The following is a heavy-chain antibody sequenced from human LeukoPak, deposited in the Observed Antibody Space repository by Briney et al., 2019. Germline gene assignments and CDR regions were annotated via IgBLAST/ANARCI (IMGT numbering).Heavy chain of an antibody. CDR1: GGSISSYY. J-gene: IGHJ4*02. Sequence: SETLSLTCTVSGGSISSYYWSWIRQPPGKGLEWIGYIYYSGSTNYNPSLKSRVTISVDTSKNQSSLKLSSVTAADTAVYYCARLSRDGYNSDYWGQGTLVTVSS. CDR3: ARLSRDGYNSDY. CDR2: IYYSGST. V-gene: IGHV4-59*01. D-gene: IGHD5-24*01.